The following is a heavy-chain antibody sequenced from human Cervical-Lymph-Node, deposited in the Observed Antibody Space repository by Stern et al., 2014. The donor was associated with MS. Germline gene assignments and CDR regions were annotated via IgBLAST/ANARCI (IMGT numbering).Heavy chain of an antibody. D-gene: IGHD1-1*01. CDR3: ARDSGTNTYYYYYGMDV. J-gene: IGHJ6*02. CDR1: GGTFSSHA. V-gene: IGHV1-69*06. CDR2: IIPIFRTT. Sequence: QVQLVQSGAEVKKPGSSVKVSCKASGGTFSSHAISWVRQAPGQGLEWMGGIIPIFRTTTYAQKFQGRVTITADKSTSTAYMELSSLRSEDTAVYYCARDSGTNTYYYYYGMDVWGQGTTVTVSS.